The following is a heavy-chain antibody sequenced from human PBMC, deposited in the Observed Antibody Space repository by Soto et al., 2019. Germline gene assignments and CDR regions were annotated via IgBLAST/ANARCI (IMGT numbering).Heavy chain of an antibody. CDR3: AGVSSGWWYFDY. CDR2: IYYSGST. D-gene: IGHD6-19*01. V-gene: IGHV4-59*01. J-gene: IGHJ4*02. CDR1: GGSISSYY. Sequence: QVQLQESGPGLVKPSETLSLTCTVSGGSISSYYWSWIRQPPGKGLEWIGYIYYSGSTNYNPSLKSRVTISVNTSKHQFSLKLTSVTAADTAVYYCAGVSSGWWYFDYWGQGTLVTVSS.